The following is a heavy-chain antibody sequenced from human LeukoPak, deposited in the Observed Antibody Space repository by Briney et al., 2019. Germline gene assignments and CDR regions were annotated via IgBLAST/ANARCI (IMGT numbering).Heavy chain of an antibody. CDR1: GGSFSGYY. V-gene: IGHV4-34*01. CDR2: INHSGST. CDR3: ARHTYGSGSKDNWFDP. Sequence: SETLSLTCAVYGGSFSGYYWSWIRQPPGKGLEWIGEINHSGSTNYNPSLKSRVTISVDTSKNQFSLKLSSVTAADTAVYYCARHTYGSGSKDNWFDPWGQGTLATVSS. J-gene: IGHJ5*02. D-gene: IGHD3-10*01.